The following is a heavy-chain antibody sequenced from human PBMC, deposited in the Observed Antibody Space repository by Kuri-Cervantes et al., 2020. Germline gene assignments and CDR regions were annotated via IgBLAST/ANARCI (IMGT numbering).Heavy chain of an antibody. Sequence: GSLRLSCAASGFTFSSYNMNWVRQPPGKGLEWIGSIYHSGSTYYNPSLKSRVTISVDTSKNQFSLKLSSVTAADTAVYYCARAEDIWGQQLGNGYWGQGTLVTVSS. CDR3: ARAEDIWGQQLGNGY. V-gene: IGHV4-38-2*01. J-gene: IGHJ4*02. CDR2: IYHSGST. CDR1: GFTFSSYN. D-gene: IGHD6-13*01.